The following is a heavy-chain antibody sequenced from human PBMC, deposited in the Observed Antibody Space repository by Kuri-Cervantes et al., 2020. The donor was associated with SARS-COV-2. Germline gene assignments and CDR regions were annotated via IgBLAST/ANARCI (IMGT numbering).Heavy chain of an antibody. CDR3: ARVVYSSYPGGLRV. CDR1: GFTFSSYS. Sequence: GGSLRLSCAASGFTFSSYSMNWVPQAPGKGLEWVANIKQDGSEKYYVDSVKGRFTISRDNAKNSLYLQMNSLRAEDTAVYYCARVVYSSYPGGLRVWGKGTTVTVSS. D-gene: IGHD6-6*01. CDR2: IKQDGSEK. J-gene: IGHJ6*04. V-gene: IGHV3-7*01.